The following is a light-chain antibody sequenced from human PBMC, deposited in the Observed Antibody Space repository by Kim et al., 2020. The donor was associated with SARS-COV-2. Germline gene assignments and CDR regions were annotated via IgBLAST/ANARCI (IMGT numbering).Light chain of an antibody. CDR3: NSRDSSGNHLV. CDR2: GKN. Sequence: SSELTQDPAVSVALGQTVRITCQGDSLRIYYASWYQQKPGQAPVLVIYGKNNRPSGIPDRFSGSRSGNTASLTITGAQAEDEADYYCNSRDSSGNHLVFG. V-gene: IGLV3-19*01. CDR1: SLRIYY. J-gene: IGLJ2*01.